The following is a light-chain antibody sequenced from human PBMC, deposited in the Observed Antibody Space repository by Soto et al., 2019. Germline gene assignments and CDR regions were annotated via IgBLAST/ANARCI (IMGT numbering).Light chain of an antibody. V-gene: IGKV1-5*01. J-gene: IGKJ1*01. Sequence: DIQMTQSPSTLSASVGDRVTITCRASQNLNTWLAWYQQTPGTAPKLLIYDASALPRGVPSRFSGSGSGTKFTLTIASLQPDDFATYYCQQYETFSGTFGPGTKVDIK. CDR2: DAS. CDR3: QQYETFSGT. CDR1: QNLNTW.